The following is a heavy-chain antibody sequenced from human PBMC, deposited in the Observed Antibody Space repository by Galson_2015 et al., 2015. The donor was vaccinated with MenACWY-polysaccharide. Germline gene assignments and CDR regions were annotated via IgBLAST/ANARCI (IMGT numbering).Heavy chain of an antibody. V-gene: IGHV4-38-2*01. J-gene: IGHJ5*02. CDR3: ARGPDSSGGDWFDP. CDR2: IYHSGST. Sequence: SETLSLTCAVSGSSISSGHYWGWIRQPPGKGLEWIGSIYHSGSTFYNPSLKSRVTISVDTSKNQFSLKLSSVTAADTAVYYCARGPDSSGGDWFDPWGQGTLVTVSS. D-gene: IGHD6-19*01. CDR1: GSSISSGHY.